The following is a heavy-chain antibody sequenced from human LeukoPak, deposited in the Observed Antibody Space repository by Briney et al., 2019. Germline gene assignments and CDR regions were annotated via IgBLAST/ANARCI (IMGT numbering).Heavy chain of an antibody. J-gene: IGHJ4*02. D-gene: IGHD6-19*01. CDR2: ISGSGGST. V-gene: IGHV3-23*01. CDR1: GFTFSSYV. Sequence: PGGSLRLSCAASGFTFSSYVMSWVRQAPGKGLEWVSGISGSGGSTYYADSVKGRLTISRDNSKNTLYLQMNSLRAEDTAVYYCAKSLSGWPIRFDYWGQGTLVTVSS. CDR3: AKSLSGWPIRFDY.